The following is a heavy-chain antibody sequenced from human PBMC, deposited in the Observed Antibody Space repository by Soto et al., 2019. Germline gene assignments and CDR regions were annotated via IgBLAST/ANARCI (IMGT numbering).Heavy chain of an antibody. Sequence: PSETLSLTCTVSGGSVSSGSYYWSWIRQPPGKGLEWIEYIYYSGSTNYNPSLKSRVTISVDTSKNQFSLKLNSVTAADTAVYYCAREGLITGTTYYYYGMDVWGQGTTVTVSS. D-gene: IGHD1-7*01. V-gene: IGHV4-61*01. CDR1: GGSVSSGSYY. CDR2: IYYSGST. CDR3: AREGLITGTTYYYYGMDV. J-gene: IGHJ6*02.